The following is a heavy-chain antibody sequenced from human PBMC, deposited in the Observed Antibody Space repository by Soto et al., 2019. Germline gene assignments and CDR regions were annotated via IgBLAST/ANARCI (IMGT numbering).Heavy chain of an antibody. CDR3: ATSFV. V-gene: IGHV3-74*01. CDR2: IHTDGSST. D-gene: IGHD2-2*01. J-gene: IGHJ1*01. CDR1: GFTFSNYF. Sequence: EVQLVESGGGLVQPGGSLRLSCVASGFTFSNYFMHWVRQAPGKGLVCVSGIHTDGSSTNYADSVKGRFTISRDNGKNTLYLQMNSLRVDDTAVYYCATSFVRGQGTLVTVSS.